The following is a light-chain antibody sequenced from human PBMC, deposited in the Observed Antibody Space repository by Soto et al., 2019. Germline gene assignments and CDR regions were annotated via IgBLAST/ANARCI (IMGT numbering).Light chain of an antibody. Sequence: SYELTQPLSVSVALGQTARITRGGNNIGSKNVHWYQQKPGQAPVLVIYRDYNRPSGIPERFSGSNSGNTATLTISRAQAGDEADYYCQVWDSSVVFGGGTKLTVL. J-gene: IGLJ2*01. CDR3: QVWDSSVV. CDR2: RDY. CDR1: NIGSKN. V-gene: IGLV3-9*01.